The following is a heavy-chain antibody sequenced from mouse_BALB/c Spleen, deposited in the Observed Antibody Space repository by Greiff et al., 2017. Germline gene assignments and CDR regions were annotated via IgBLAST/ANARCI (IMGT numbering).Heavy chain of an antibody. CDR3: ARRGSFDY. CDR1: GFTFSDYY. V-gene: IGHV5-4*02. CDR2: ISDGGSYT. Sequence: EVQRVESGGGLVKPGGSLKLSCAASGFTFSDYYMYWVRQTPEKRLEWVATISDGGSYTYYPDSVKGRFTISRDNAKNNLYLQMSSLKSEDTAMYYCARRGSFDYWGQGTTLTVSS. J-gene: IGHJ2*01.